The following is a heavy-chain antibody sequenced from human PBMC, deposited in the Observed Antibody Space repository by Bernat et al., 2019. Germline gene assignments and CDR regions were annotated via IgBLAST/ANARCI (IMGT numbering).Heavy chain of an antibody. CDR2: IKQDGSEI. J-gene: IGHJ3*02. V-gene: IGHV3-7*03. Sequence: EEQLVQSGGGLVQPGGSLRLSCAASGFTFSSYWMSWVRQAPGKGLEWVANIKQDGSEIKYLDSVKGRFTISRDNAKNSLSLQMNSLRVEDTAVYYCARDNLAQVVLDAFDIWGQGTMVTVSS. D-gene: IGHD2-2*01. CDR1: GFTFSSYW. CDR3: ARDNLAQVVLDAFDI.